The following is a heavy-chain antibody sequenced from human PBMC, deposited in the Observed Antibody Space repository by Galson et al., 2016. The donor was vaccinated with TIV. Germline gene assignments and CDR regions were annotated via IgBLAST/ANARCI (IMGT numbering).Heavy chain of an antibody. CDR2: INVGNGNT. Sequence: SVKVSCKASGYTFTSHTMHWVRQAPGQRLEWMGWINVGNGNTKYVQKFKGRVTITSDTSARIAYMELSTLTSEDTAMYYCARDRLGAKRAFDIWGQGTKVTVSS. J-gene: IGHJ3*02. V-gene: IGHV1-3*01. D-gene: IGHD3-16*01. CDR1: GYTFTSHT. CDR3: ARDRLGAKRAFDI.